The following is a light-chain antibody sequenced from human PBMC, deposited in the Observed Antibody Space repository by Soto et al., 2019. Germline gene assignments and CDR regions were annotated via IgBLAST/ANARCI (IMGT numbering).Light chain of an antibody. CDR2: GAS. V-gene: IGKV3-15*01. Sequence: EIVMTQSPVTLSVSPGERATLSCRASQSVRRNLAWYQQKPGQAPRLLISGASTRATGIPARFSGSGSGTEFTLTISSLQSEDFATHYCQQYDSLPYTFGQGTRLEIK. CDR3: QQYDSLPYT. CDR1: QSVRRN. J-gene: IGKJ2*01.